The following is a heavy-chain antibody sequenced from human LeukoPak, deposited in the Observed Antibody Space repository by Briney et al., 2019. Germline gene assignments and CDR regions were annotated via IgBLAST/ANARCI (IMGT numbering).Heavy chain of an antibody. CDR1: GGSISSYY. J-gene: IGHJ4*02. D-gene: IGHD5-12*01. CDR3: ARGFDSKSTYFDY. V-gene: IGHV4-59*01. Sequence: SETLSLTCTVSGGSISSYYWNWIRQPPGKGLERMRYISYSGSANYNPSLKSRITISLDTSKNQFSLKLRSVTAADTDVYYCARGFDSKSTYFDYWGQGTLVTVSS. CDR2: ISYSGSA.